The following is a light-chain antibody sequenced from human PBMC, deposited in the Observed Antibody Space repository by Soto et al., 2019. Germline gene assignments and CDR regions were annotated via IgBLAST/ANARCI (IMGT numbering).Light chain of an antibody. CDR1: QSVSSSY. J-gene: IGKJ5*01. V-gene: IGKV3-20*01. CDR2: GAS. Sequence: EIVLTQSPGTLSLSPEERATLSCRASQSVSSSYLAWYQQKSGQAPRLLIYGASSRATGIPDRFSGSGSGTDFTLTISRLEPEDFAAYYCQLYGSSPITFGQGTRLEIK. CDR3: QLYGSSPIT.